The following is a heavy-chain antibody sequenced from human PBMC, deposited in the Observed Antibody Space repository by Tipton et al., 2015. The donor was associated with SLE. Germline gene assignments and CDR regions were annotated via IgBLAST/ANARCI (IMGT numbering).Heavy chain of an antibody. CDR2: IIPICGTA. D-gene: IGHD2-2*01. V-gene: IGHV1-69*05. CDR3: ASGACSSASCYRAEYCQH. J-gene: IGHJ1*01. CDR1: GYTFTSYA. Sequence: QSGAEVKKPGASVKVSCKASGYTFTSYAISWVRQAPGQGLEWMGGIIPICGTANYAQKFQGRVTITTDESTSTAYMELSSLRSEATAVEYWASGACSSASCYRAEYCQHWGQGTLVTVSS.